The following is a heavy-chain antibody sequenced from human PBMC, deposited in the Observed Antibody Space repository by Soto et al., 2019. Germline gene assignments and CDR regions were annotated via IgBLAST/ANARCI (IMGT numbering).Heavy chain of an antibody. Sequence: QVQLVQSGAEVKKPGSSVKVSCKASGDTFSSYDISWVRQAPGHVLEWIGGIIPIFGTANYAQKFQGRVKITADESTRTAYMEWSRVRSEHTAVYYCARDGSGYRSRASPMDVWGQGTTVTVPS. V-gene: IGHV1-69*01. CDR2: IIPIFGTA. D-gene: IGHD3-22*01. CDR3: ARDGSGYRSRASPMDV. CDR1: GDTFSSYD. J-gene: IGHJ6*02.